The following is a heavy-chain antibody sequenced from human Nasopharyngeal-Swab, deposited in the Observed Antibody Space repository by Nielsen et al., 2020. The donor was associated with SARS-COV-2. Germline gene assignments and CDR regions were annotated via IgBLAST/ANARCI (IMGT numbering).Heavy chain of an antibody. Sequence: SVKVSCKASGGTFSSYAITWVRQAPGQGLEWMGRIIPILDIGRYAQKFQGRVTITADKSTNTAYMELSSLISEDTAVYYCARDLWLETDYYYLGMDVWGQGTTVTVSS. CDR2: IIPILDIG. V-gene: IGHV1-69*04. CDR1: GGTFSSYA. J-gene: IGHJ6*02. D-gene: IGHD6-19*01. CDR3: ARDLWLETDYYYLGMDV.